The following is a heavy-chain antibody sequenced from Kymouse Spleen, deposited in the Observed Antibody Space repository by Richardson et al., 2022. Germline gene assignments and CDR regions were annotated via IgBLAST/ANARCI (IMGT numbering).Heavy chain of an antibody. J-gene: IGHJ4*02. V-gene: IGHV3-30*18. CDR1: GFTFSSYG. Sequence: QVQLVESGGGVVQPGRSLRLSCAASGFTFSSYGMHWVRQAPGKGLEWVAVISYDGSNKYYADSVKGRFTISRDNSKNTLYLQMNSLRAEDTAVYYCAKKGVLRFLEWLLQDWGQGTLVTVSS. D-gene: IGHD3-3*01. CDR2: ISYDGSNK. CDR3: AKKGVLRFLEWLLQD.